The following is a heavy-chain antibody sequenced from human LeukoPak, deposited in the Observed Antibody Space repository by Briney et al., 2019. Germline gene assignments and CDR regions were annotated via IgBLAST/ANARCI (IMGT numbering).Heavy chain of an antibody. V-gene: IGHV3-66*01. Sequence: GGSLRLSCAASGVTGSNNYMTWVRQAPGKGLEGVSVIYTGGSTYYAASVKGRFTISRDNSKTTLYLQMNSLRAEETAVYYCVRYCSGGDCLRSFDIWGQGTMVTVSS. D-gene: IGHD2-15*01. J-gene: IGHJ3*02. CDR2: IYTGGST. CDR1: GVTGSNNY. CDR3: VRYCSGGDCLRSFDI.